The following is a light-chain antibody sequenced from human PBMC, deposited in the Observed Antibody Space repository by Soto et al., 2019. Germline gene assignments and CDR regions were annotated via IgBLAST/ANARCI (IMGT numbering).Light chain of an antibody. J-gene: IGLJ2*01. CDR3: SSYTSSSTLVV. Sequence: QSVLTQPASVSGSPGQSITISCTGTSSDVGGYNYVSWYQQHPGKAPKLMIYEVSNRPSGVSNRFFGSKSGNTASLTISGLQAEDEADYYCSSYTSSSTLVVFGGGTQLTVL. V-gene: IGLV2-14*01. CDR2: EVS. CDR1: SSDVGGYNY.